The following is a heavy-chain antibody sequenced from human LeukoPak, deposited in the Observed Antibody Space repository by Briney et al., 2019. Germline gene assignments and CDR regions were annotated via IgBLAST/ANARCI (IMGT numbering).Heavy chain of an antibody. V-gene: IGHV3-30*18. CDR2: ISYDGCNK. CDR3: AKSTLRGYSYGYVDY. CDR1: GFTFSTYG. D-gene: IGHD5-18*01. J-gene: IGHJ4*02. Sequence: GGSLRLSCAASGFTFSTYGMHWVRQAPGKGLEWVAVISYDGCNKYYADSVKGRFTISRDNSKNTLYLQMNSLRAEDTAVYYCAKSTLRGYSYGYVDYWGQGTLVTVSS.